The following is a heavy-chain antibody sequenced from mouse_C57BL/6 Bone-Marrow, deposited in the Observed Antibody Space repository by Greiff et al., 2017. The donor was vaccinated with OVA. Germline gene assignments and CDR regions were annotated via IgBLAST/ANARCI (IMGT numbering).Heavy chain of an antibody. J-gene: IGHJ1*03. CDR2: IDPSDSYT. CDR1: GYTFTSYW. V-gene: IGHV1-69*01. D-gene: IGHD2-1*01. Sequence: VQLQQPGAELVMPGASVKLSCKASGYTFTSYWMHWVKQRPGQGLEWIGEIDPSDSYTNYNQKFKGKSTLTVDKSSSTAYMQLSSLTSEDSAVYYCAALYGNFLYGYFDVWGTGTTVTGSS. CDR3: AALYGNFLYGYFDV.